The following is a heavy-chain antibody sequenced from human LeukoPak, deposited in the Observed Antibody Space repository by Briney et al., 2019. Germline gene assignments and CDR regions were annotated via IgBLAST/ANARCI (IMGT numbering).Heavy chain of an antibody. Sequence: PSETLSLTCAVYGGSFSGYYWSWIRQPPGKGLEWIGEINHSGSTNYNPSLKSRVTISVDTSKNQFSLKLSSMTAADTAVYYCARAYRSSSRMGYFQHWGQGTLVTVSS. CDR3: ARAYRSSSRMGYFQH. CDR2: INHSGST. J-gene: IGHJ1*01. D-gene: IGHD6-13*01. V-gene: IGHV4-34*01. CDR1: GGSFSGYY.